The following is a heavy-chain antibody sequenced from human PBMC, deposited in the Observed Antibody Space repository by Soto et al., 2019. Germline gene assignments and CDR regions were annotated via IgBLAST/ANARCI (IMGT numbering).Heavy chain of an antibody. CDR1: GGSISSGGYY. Sequence: QVQLQESGPGLLKPSQTLSLTCTVSGGSISSGGYYWSWIRQHPGKGLEWLGYIYNSGSTYYNPSLTCRATISADPSKNQFSLKLSSVTAAGTAVYYCARDPAPWGQGTLFTVSS. J-gene: IGHJ5*02. CDR3: ARDPAP. V-gene: IGHV4-31*03. CDR2: IYNSGST.